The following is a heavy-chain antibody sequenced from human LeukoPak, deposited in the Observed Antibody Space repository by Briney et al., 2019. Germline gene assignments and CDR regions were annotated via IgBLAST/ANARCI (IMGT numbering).Heavy chain of an antibody. Sequence: ASVKVSCKVSGYTLTELSMHWVRQAPGKGLEWMGGFDPEDGETIYAQKFQGRVTMAEDTSTDTAYMELSSLRSEDTAVYYCATDRLRFGESGAFDIWGQGTMVTVSS. J-gene: IGHJ3*02. CDR2: FDPEDGET. D-gene: IGHD3-10*01. CDR3: ATDRLRFGESGAFDI. CDR1: GYTLTELS. V-gene: IGHV1-24*01.